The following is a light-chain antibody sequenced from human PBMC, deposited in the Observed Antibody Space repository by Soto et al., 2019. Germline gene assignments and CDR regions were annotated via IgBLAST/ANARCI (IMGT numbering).Light chain of an antibody. CDR1: QSISSW. V-gene: IGKV1-5*01. Sequence: DIQMTQSPSTLSASVGDRVTITGRASQSISSWLAWYQQKPGKAPKLLIYDASSLESGVPSRFSGSGSGTDFTLTISCLQSEDFATYYCQQYYSNVPITFGQGTRLENK. J-gene: IGKJ5*01. CDR2: DAS. CDR3: QQYYSNVPIT.